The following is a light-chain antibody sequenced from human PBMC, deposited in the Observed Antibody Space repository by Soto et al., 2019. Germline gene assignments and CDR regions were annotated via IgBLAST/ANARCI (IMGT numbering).Light chain of an antibody. CDR3: QQYNKWPLFT. Sequence: EIVMTQSPVTLSVSPGERATVSCRASQSVSSNLAWYQQRPGQAPRLLMYGASTRATGIPARFSGSGSGTEFTLTISSLQSEYFAVYYCQQYNKWPLFTFGPGTRVDMK. V-gene: IGKV3-15*01. J-gene: IGKJ3*01. CDR2: GAS. CDR1: QSVSSN.